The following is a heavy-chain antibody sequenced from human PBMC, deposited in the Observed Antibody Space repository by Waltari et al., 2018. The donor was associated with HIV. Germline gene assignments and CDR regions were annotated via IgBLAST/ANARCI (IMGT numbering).Heavy chain of an antibody. CDR1: GKTLTELS. Sequence: QVQPVQSGAEVKKPGASVKVSCQVSGKTLTELSITWVRRAPGKGLEWMGGFDPEDGETIYAQKSQGRVTMTEDTSTDTAYMELSSLRSEDTAVYYCATHDSSGYYLGGVAFDIWGQGTMVTVSS. CDR3: ATHDSSGYYLGGVAFDI. V-gene: IGHV1-24*01. CDR2: FDPEDGET. J-gene: IGHJ3*02. D-gene: IGHD3-22*01.